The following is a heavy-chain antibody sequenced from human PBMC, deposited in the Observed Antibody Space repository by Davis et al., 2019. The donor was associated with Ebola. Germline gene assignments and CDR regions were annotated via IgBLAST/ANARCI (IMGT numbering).Heavy chain of an antibody. V-gene: IGHV1-46*01. J-gene: IGHJ4*02. Sequence: ASVKVSCKASGYTFTSYYMHWVRQAPGQGLEWMGIINPSGGSTSYAQKFQGKVTMTRDTSTSTAYLDLTSLRSEDTAVFYCARASFGYNSGWYADYWGPGSLVTVSS. D-gene: IGHD6-19*01. CDR1: GYTFTSYY. CDR3: ARASFGYNSGWYADY. CDR2: INPSGGST.